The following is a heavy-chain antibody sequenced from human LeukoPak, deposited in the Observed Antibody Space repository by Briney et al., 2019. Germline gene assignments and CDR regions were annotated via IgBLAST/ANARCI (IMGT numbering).Heavy chain of an antibody. J-gene: IGHJ3*02. CDR1: GYTLTELS. D-gene: IGHD3-22*01. V-gene: IGHV1-24*01. Sequence: ASVKVSCKVSGYTLTELSMHWVRQAPGKGLEWMGGFDPEDGETIYAQKFQGRVTMTEDTSTDTAYMEVSSLRSEDTAVYYCATVTYYYDSSGFAFDIWGQGTMVTVSS. CDR3: ATVTYYYDSSGFAFDI. CDR2: FDPEDGET.